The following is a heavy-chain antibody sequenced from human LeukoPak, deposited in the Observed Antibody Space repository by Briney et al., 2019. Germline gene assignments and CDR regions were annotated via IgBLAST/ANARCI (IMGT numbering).Heavy chain of an antibody. J-gene: IGHJ3*02. D-gene: IGHD6-19*01. CDR3: ARFGLGKHIEVAGIPFDI. CDR2: INPDSGGT. CDR1: GYTFTGYY. V-gene: IGHV1-2*02. Sequence: GASVKVSCKASGYTFTGYYMHWVRQAPGQGLEWMGWINPDSGGTNYAQKFQGRVTMTRDTSISTAYMDLSRLRSDDTAVYYCARFGLGKHIEVAGIPFDIWGQGTMVTVSS.